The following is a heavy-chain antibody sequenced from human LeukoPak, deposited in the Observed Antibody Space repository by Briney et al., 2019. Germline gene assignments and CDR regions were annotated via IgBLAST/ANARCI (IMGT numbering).Heavy chain of an antibody. J-gene: IGHJ4*02. CDR1: GYTFTSYS. Sequence: ASVKVSCKASGYTFTSYSMNWVRQAPGQGLEWLGWINTNTGNPTYAQGFTGRFVFSLDTSVNTAYLQISSLKAEDTAVYYCARVRRDGYPVYFDYWGQGTLVTVSS. V-gene: IGHV7-4-1*02. CDR2: INTNTGNP. CDR3: ARVRRDGYPVYFDY. D-gene: IGHD5-24*01.